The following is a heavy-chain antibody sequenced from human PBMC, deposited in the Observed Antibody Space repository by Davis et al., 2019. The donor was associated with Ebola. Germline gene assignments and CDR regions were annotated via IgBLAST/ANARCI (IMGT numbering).Heavy chain of an antibody. CDR3: AREYCDGGRCVYGWFDP. V-gene: IGHV5-51*01. CDR1: GSSFTSYW. D-gene: IGHD2-15*01. Sequence: PGGSLRLSCQGSGSSFTSYWLAWVRQMPGKGLELMGIINPGDSNTKYSPSFQGQVSISADKSISTAYLQWSSLKASDTAMYYCAREYCDGGRCVYGWFDPWGQGTLVTVSS. CDR2: INPGDSNT. J-gene: IGHJ5*02.